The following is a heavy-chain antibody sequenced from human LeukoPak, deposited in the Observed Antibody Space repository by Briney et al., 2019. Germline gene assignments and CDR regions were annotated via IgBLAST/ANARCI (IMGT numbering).Heavy chain of an antibody. J-gene: IGHJ5*02. Sequence: SETLSLTCAVSGGSISSSNWWSWVRQPPGKGLEWIGEIYHSGSTNYNPSLKSRVTISVDKSKNQFSLKLSSVTAADTAVYYCARGPYGASISKWFDPWGQGILVIVAS. CDR2: IYHSGST. V-gene: IGHV4-4*02. CDR3: ARGPYGASISKWFDP. CDR1: GGSISSSNW. D-gene: IGHD4-17*01.